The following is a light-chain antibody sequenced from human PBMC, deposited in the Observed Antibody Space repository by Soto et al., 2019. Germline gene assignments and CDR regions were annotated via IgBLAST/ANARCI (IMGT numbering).Light chain of an antibody. V-gene: IGKV3-11*01. Sequence: EIVLTQSPATLSLSPGERATLSCRASQSVSSYLAWYQQKPGQAPRLLIYDASNRATGIPARFSGSGSGTDFTLTISSLEPEDSAVYYCHQRSDWPPTFGQGTKV. CDR1: QSVSSY. CDR2: DAS. CDR3: HQRSDWPPT. J-gene: IGKJ1*01.